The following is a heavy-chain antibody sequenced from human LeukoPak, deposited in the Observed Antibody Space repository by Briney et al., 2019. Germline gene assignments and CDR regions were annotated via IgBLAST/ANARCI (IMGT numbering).Heavy chain of an antibody. CDR3: ASPVGPRYSSGWFPE. J-gene: IGHJ4*02. V-gene: IGHV1-2*02. D-gene: IGHD6-19*01. Sequence: GASVKVSCKASGYTFTCYYMHWVRQAPGQGLEWMGWIDPHSGGTNYAQKFQGRVTMTRDTAISTAYLDLSSLRSNDTAVYYCASPVGPRYSSGWFPEGGQGTRVMVSS. CDR1: GYTFTCYY. CDR2: IDPHSGGT.